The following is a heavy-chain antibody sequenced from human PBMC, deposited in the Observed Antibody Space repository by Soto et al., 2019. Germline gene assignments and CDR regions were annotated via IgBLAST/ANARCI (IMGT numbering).Heavy chain of an antibody. J-gene: IGHJ6*02. CDR3: ARALIYSDYGDYYYYYGMDV. CDR1: GGSISSYY. D-gene: IGHD4-17*01. CDR2: IYYSGST. Sequence: SETLSLTCTVSGGSISSYYWSWIRQPPGKGLEWIGYIYYSGSTNYNPSLKSRVTISVDTSKNQFSLKLSSVTAADTAVYYCARALIYSDYGDYYYYYGMDVWGQGTTVTVSS. V-gene: IGHV4-59*01.